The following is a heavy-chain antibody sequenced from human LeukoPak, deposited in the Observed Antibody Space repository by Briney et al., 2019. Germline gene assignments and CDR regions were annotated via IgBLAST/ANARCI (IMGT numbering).Heavy chain of an antibody. Sequence: ASVKVSCKASGYTFTSYGISWVRQAPGQGLEWMGWISAYNGNTNYAQKLQGRVTMTTDTSTSTAYMELRSLRSDDTAVYYCARGAGLRFLEWLPVDYWGQGTLVTVSS. J-gene: IGHJ4*02. CDR1: GYTFTSYG. CDR2: ISAYNGNT. D-gene: IGHD3-3*01. CDR3: ARGAGLRFLEWLPVDY. V-gene: IGHV1-18*01.